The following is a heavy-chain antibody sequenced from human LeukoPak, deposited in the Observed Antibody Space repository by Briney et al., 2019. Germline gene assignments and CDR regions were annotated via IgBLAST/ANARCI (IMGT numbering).Heavy chain of an antibody. CDR1: GFTFSSYA. CDR2: ISGSGGST. D-gene: IGHD3-10*01. J-gene: IGHJ4*02. CDR3: AKDPSAMVRGGSGY. Sequence: QSGGSLRLSCAASGFTFSSYAMSWVRQAPGKGLEWVSAISGSGGSTYYADSVKGRFTISRDNSKNTLYLQMNSLRAEDTAVYCCAKDPSAMVRGGSGYWGQGTLVTVSS. V-gene: IGHV3-23*01.